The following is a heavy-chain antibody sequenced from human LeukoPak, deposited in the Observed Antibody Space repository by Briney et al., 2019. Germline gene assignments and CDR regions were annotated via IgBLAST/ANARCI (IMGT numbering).Heavy chain of an antibody. CDR1: GGSISSSSYY. V-gene: IGHV4-39*01. CDR2: IYYSGST. Sequence: SETLSLTCTVSGGSISSSSYYWGWIRQPPGKGLEWIGSIYYSGSTYYNPSLKSRVTISVDTSKNQFSLKLSSVTAAGTAVYYCARHLYCSSTSRYFGAFDIWGQGTMVTVSS. CDR3: ARHLYCSSTSRYFGAFDI. J-gene: IGHJ3*02. D-gene: IGHD2-2*01.